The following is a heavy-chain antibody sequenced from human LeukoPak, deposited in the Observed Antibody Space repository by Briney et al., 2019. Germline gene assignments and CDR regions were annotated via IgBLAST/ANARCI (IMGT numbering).Heavy chain of an antibody. CDR1: DDSISDYY. D-gene: IGHD2-15*01. Sequence: PSETLSLTCPVSDDSISDYYRGWIRQPPGKGLEWIGYFYNSGRSTYNPSLKSRVTISADTSKNHFSLKLNSVTAADTAVYYCARAQGGAFDIWGQGTMVTVSS. CDR2: FYNSGRS. J-gene: IGHJ3*02. CDR3: ARAQGGAFDI. V-gene: IGHV4-59*01.